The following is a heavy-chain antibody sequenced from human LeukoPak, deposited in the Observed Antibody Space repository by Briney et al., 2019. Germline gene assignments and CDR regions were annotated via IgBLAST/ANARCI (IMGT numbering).Heavy chain of an antibody. J-gene: IGHJ6*03. Sequence: PSETLSLTCTVSGVSISSYYWSWIRLPAGKGLEWIGRIYSNGITNYNPSLQSRITMSVDTSKKELSLKLSSVTAADTAVYYCAGSPNFYYYMPVWGKGTTVTVSS. CDR1: GVSISSYY. CDR2: IYSNGIT. CDR3: AGSPNFYYYMPV. V-gene: IGHV4-4*07.